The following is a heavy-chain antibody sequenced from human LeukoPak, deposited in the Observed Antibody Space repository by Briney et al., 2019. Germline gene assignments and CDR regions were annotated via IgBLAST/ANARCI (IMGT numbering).Heavy chain of an antibody. Sequence: SETLSLTCTVFGGSISSSSYYWGWIRQPPGKGLEWIGSIYYTRSTYYNPSLKSRVTISVDTSKNQFSLKLTSVTAADTAVYYCARGGVGYYDFWSGYGDRLYYFDYWGQGTLVTVSS. J-gene: IGHJ4*02. D-gene: IGHD3-3*01. CDR3: ARGGVGYYDFWSGYGDRLYYFDY. CDR1: GGSISSSSYY. V-gene: IGHV4-39*01. CDR2: IYYTRST.